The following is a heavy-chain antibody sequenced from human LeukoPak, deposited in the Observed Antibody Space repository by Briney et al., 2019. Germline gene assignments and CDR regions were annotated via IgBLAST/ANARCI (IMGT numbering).Heavy chain of an antibody. CDR2: SGGSGGAT. V-gene: IGHV3-23*01. Sequence: AGSLRLSCAASGFTFSSFGMSWVRQSPETGLEWVSVSGGSGGATHYAESVKGRFTISRDNSKNTLYLEMSRLRADDTAVYYCAKGKDFNGYYVDSWGQGTLVTVSS. CDR1: GFTFSSFG. CDR3: AKGKDFNGYYVDS. J-gene: IGHJ4*02. D-gene: IGHD3-3*01.